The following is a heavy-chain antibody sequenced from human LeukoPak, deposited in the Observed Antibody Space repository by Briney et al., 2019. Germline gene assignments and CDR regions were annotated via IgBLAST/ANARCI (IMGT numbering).Heavy chain of an antibody. CDR3: ARGGSYLSAFDI. Sequence: GGSLRLSCAASGFTVSSDYMSWVRQAPGKGLEWVSIIYSGGSIFYADSVKGRFTISRDNSKNTLYLQMNSLRAEDTAVYYCARGGSYLSAFDIWGQGTMVTVSS. D-gene: IGHD1-26*01. CDR1: GFTVSSDY. V-gene: IGHV3-53*01. J-gene: IGHJ3*02. CDR2: IYSGGSI.